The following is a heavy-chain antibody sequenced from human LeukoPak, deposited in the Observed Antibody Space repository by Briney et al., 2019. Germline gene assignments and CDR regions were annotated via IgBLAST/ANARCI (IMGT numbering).Heavy chain of an antibody. CDR1: GGSFRGYS. CDR2: TDHSGGTI. V-gene: IGHV4-34*01. Sequence: SETLSLTCAVSGGSFRGYSRSWIRQPPGEGLEWIGQTDHSGGTITYNPSLRSRVAIPVDASKNQFSLKLNSVTAADTAVYYCATANSLSGYDYFWFDPWGQGTLVTVSS. J-gene: IGHJ5*02. CDR3: ATANSLSGYDYFWFDP. D-gene: IGHD5-12*01.